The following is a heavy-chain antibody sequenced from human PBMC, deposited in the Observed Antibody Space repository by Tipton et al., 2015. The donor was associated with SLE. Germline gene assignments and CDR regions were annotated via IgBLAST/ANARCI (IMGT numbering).Heavy chain of an antibody. V-gene: IGHV4-38-2*02. D-gene: IGHD6-13*01. CDR3: ASRYSSSWYSYYFYGMDV. Sequence: TLSLTCTVSGYSISSGYYWGWIRQPPGKGLEWIGSIYHSGSTYYNPSLKSRVTISVDTSKNQFSLKLSSVTAADTAVYYCASRYSSSWYSYYFYGMDVWGQGTTVTVSS. CDR1: GYSISSGYY. J-gene: IGHJ6*02. CDR2: IYHSGST.